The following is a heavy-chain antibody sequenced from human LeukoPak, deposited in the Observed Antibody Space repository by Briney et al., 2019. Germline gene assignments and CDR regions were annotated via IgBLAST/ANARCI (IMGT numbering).Heavy chain of an antibody. CDR2: ISYDGLNK. J-gene: IGHJ4*02. Sequence: GGSLRLSCATSGFSFSAYGMHWIRLAPHKGLEWVAVISYDGLNKYYSHSAKDRFTVSRDNVNNILYLQMNRLRTEDTAVYYCARDLGILWKLAYSWGQGTLVTVSS. V-gene: IGHV3-30*19. D-gene: IGHD1-1*01. CDR3: ARDLGILWKLAYS. CDR1: GFSFSAYG.